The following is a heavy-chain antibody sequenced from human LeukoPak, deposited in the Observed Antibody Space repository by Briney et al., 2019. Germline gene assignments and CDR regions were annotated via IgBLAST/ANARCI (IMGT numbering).Heavy chain of an antibody. D-gene: IGHD5-24*01. J-gene: IGHJ4*02. Sequence: SETLSLTCAVYGGSFSGYYWSWIRQPPGKGLEWIGYIYYSGSTNYNPSLKSRVTISVDTSKNQFSLKLSSVTAADTAVYYCARARGDGYNYEYWGQGTLVTVSS. CDR2: IYYSGST. V-gene: IGHV4-59*01. CDR3: ARARGDGYNYEY. CDR1: GGSFSGYY.